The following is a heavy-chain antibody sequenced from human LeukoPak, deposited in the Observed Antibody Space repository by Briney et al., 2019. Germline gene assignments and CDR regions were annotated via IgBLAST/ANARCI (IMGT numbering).Heavy chain of an antibody. CDR2: INHSGST. Sequence: SSETLSLTCAVYGGSFSGYYWSWIRQPPGKGLEWIGEINHSGSTNYNPSLKSRVTISVDTSKNQFSLKLSSVTAADTAVYYCARHKLYCSGGSCYQGIDYWGQGTLVTVSS. V-gene: IGHV4-34*01. D-gene: IGHD2-15*01. J-gene: IGHJ4*02. CDR1: GGSFSGYY. CDR3: ARHKLYCSGGSCYQGIDY.